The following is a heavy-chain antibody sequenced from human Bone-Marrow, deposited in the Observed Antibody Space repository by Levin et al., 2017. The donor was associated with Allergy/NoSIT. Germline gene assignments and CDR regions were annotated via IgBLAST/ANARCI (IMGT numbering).Heavy chain of an antibody. Sequence: GESLKISCAASGFTFSSYGMHWVRQAPGKGLEWVAVIWYDGSNKYYADSVKGRFTISRDNSKNTLYLQMNSLRAEDTAVYYCARDRYFVLVPAARPRRDNWFDPWGQGTLVTVSS. CDR1: GFTFSSYG. D-gene: IGHD2-2*01. J-gene: IGHJ5*02. CDR2: IWYDGSNK. CDR3: ARDRYFVLVPAARPRRDNWFDP. V-gene: IGHV3-33*01.